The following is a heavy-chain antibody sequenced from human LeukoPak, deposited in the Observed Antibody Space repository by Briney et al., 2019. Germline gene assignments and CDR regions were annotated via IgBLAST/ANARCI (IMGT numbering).Heavy chain of an antibody. V-gene: IGHV3-11*06. CDR3: AREASYCGGDCLDAFDI. CDR2: ISSSSSYT. D-gene: IGHD2-21*02. Sequence: GGSLRLSCAASGFTFSDYYMSWIRQAPGKGLEWVSYISSSSSYTNYADSVKGRFTISRDNAKNSLYLQMNSLRAEGTAVYYCAREASYCGGDCLDAFDIWGQGTMVTVSS. CDR1: GFTFSDYY. J-gene: IGHJ3*02.